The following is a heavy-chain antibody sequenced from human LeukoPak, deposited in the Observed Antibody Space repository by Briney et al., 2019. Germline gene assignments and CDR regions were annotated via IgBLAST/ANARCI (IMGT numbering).Heavy chain of an antibody. CDR2: IYHSGST. Sequence: SETLSLTCTVSGYSISSGYYWGWIRRPPGKGLEWIGSIYHSGSTYYNPSLKSRVTISVDTSKNQFSLKLSSVTAADTAVYYCAREAVAGTNFDYWGQGTLVTVSS. J-gene: IGHJ4*02. CDR1: GYSISSGYY. CDR3: AREAVAGTNFDY. D-gene: IGHD6-19*01. V-gene: IGHV4-38-2*02.